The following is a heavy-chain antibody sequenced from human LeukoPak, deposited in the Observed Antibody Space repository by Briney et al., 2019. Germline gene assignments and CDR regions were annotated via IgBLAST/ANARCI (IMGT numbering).Heavy chain of an antibody. CDR3: ARAKYHSFTGDYFDY. Sequence: PSETLSLTCTVSGGSISSSSYYWGWIRQPPGKGLEWIGSIYYSGSTYYNPSLKSRVTISVDTSKNQFSLKLSSVTAADTAVYYCARAKYHSFTGDYFDYWGQGTLVTVSS. CDR1: GGSISSSSYY. CDR2: IYYSGST. D-gene: IGHD2-2*01. V-gene: IGHV4-39*07. J-gene: IGHJ4*02.